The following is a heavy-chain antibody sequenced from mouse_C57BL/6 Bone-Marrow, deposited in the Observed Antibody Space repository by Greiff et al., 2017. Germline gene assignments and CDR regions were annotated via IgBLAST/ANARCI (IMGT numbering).Heavy chain of an antibody. CDR2: IYPRSGNT. Sequence: QVHVKQSGAELARPGASVKLSCKASGYTFTSYGISWVKQRTGQGLEWIGEIYPRSGNTYYNEKFKGKATLTADKSSSTAYMELRSLTSEDSAVYFCARLRLGLDYWGQGTTLTVSS. D-gene: IGHD4-1*01. CDR1: GYTFTSYG. CDR3: ARLRLGLDY. J-gene: IGHJ2*01. V-gene: IGHV1-81*01.